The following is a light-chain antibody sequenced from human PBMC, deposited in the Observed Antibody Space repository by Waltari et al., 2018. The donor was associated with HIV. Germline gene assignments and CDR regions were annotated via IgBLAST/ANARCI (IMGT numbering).Light chain of an antibody. CDR2: GNS. J-gene: IGLJ3*02. V-gene: IGLV1-40*01. CDR1: SPNTGAGYA. Sequence: QSVLTQPPSVSGAPGQRVTISCTGSSPNTGAGYAVHWYQQLPGTAPKLLIYGNSNRPSGVPDRFSGSKSGTSASLAITGLQAEDEADYYCQSYDSSLSGWVFGGGTKLTVL. CDR3: QSYDSSLSGWV.